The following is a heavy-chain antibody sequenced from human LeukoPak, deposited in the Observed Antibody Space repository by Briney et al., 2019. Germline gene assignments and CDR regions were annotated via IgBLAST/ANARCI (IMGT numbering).Heavy chain of an antibody. J-gene: IGHJ4*02. D-gene: IGHD3-22*01. V-gene: IGHV1-8*01. CDR1: GYTFTSYD. Sequence: KVSCKASGYTFTSYDINWVRQATGQGLEWMGWMNPNSGNTGYAQKFQGRVTMTRNTSISTAYMELSSLRSEDTAVYYCARLHNSDYYDSSGNDYWGQGTLVTVSS. CDR3: ARLHNSDYYDSSGNDY. CDR2: MNPNSGNT.